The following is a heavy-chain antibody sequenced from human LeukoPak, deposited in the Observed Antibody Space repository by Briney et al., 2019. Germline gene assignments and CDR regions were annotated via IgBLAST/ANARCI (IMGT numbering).Heavy chain of an antibody. J-gene: IGHJ4*02. D-gene: IGHD2-15*01. V-gene: IGHV3-49*04. CDR1: GFTFRDFA. CDR3: TRDCSGGRCYEEIDF. Sequence: GRSLRLSCTTYGFTFRDFAMGWVRQAPGKGLEWVGFIRCKSYGETIEYAASVKGRFTVSRDDSRSIAYLQMNSLKTEDTAVYYCTRDCSGGRCYEEIDFWGQGTLVTVSS. CDR2: IRCKSYGETI.